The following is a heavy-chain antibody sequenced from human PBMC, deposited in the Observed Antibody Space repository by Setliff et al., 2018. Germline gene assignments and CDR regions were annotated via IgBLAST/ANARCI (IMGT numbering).Heavy chain of an antibody. D-gene: IGHD2-15*01. J-gene: IGHJ4*02. CDR1: GFTFSNYR. Sequence: GGSLRLSCAASGFTFSNYRMHWVRQAPGKGLEWVAVIWHDGGNKYHADSVKGRFTISRDNSKNTLYLQMDSLRPEDTAVYYCARTCSGSGCYAGLESWGQGTPVTVSS. V-gene: IGHV3-33*08. CDR3: ARTCSGSGCYAGLES. CDR2: IWHDGGNK.